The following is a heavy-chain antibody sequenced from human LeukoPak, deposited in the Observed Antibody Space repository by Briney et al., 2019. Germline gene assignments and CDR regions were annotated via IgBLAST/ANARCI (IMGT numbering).Heavy chain of an antibody. CDR2: ISYDGSNK. CDR3: STTVTTLFSY. D-gene: IGHD4-17*01. J-gene: IGHJ4*02. V-gene: IGHV3-30*03. Sequence: PGGSLRLSCAASGFTFSSYGMHWVRQAPGKGLEWVAVISYDGSNKSYADSVKGRFTISRDNSKNTLYLQMNSLRAEDTAVYYCSTTVTTLFSYWGQGTLVTVSS. CDR1: GFTFSSYG.